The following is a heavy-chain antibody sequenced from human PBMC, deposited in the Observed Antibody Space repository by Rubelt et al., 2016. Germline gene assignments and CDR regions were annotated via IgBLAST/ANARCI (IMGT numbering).Heavy chain of an antibody. J-gene: IGHJ4*02. Sequence: QVQLVQSGAEVKKPGASVKVSCKASGYTFTSYYMHWVRQAPGQGLEWMGIINPSGGSTSYGQKVQGRVTSTRDTSTSTVDMELSSLRSEDTAVYYCARAASTVTTLLDLGYWGQGTLVTVSS. CDR2: INPSGGST. CDR3: ARAASTVTTLLDLGY. CDR1: GYTFTSYY. V-gene: IGHV1-46*01. D-gene: IGHD4-17*01.